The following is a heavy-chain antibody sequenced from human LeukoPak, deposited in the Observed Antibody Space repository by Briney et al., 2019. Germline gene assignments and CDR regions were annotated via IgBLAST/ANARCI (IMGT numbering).Heavy chain of an antibody. CDR1: GDTFSSFA. V-gene: IGHV1-69*04. J-gene: IGHJ3*02. CDR3: ARDGLIASAFDI. D-gene: IGHD3-16*01. Sequence: ASVKVSCKTSGDTFSSFAISWVRQAPGQGLEWMGRIVPILEIANYAPKFQGRVTITADKSTATVYMEVTSLTSEDTAVFYCARDGLIASAFDIWGQGTMVTVSS. CDR2: IVPILEIA.